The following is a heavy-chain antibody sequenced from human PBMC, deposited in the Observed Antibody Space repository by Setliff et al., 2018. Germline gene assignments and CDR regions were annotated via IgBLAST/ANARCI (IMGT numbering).Heavy chain of an antibody. Sequence: GGSLRLSCAASGFTFSNYWMSWVRQAPGKGLEWVANIKQDGSEEYYVDSVKGRFTISRDNAKNSLYLQMNSLRAEDTAVYYCASNPGDSSGYWDYWGQGTLVTVSS. V-gene: IGHV3-7*01. D-gene: IGHD3-22*01. CDR3: ASNPGDSSGYWDY. CDR2: IKQDGSEE. CDR1: GFTFSNYW. J-gene: IGHJ4*02.